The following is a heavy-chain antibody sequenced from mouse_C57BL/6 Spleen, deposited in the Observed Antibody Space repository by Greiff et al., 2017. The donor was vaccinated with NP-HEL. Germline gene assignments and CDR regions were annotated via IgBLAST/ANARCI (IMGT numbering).Heavy chain of an antibody. J-gene: IGHJ3*01. V-gene: IGHV1-64*01. CDR3: AREETAQATWGPGFAY. CDR1: GYTFTSYW. D-gene: IGHD3-2*02. CDR2: IHPNSGST. Sequence: QVQLQQPGAELVKPGASVKLSCKASGYTFTSYWMHWVKQRPGQGLEWIGMIHPNSGSTNYNEKFKSKATLTVDKSSSTAYMQLSSLTSEDSAVYYCAREETAQATWGPGFAYWGQGTLVTVSA.